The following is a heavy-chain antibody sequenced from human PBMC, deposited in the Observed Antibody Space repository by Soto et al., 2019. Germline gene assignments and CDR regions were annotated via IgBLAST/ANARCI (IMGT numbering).Heavy chain of an antibody. J-gene: IGHJ4*02. CDR2: ISGSGGST. CDR1: GFTFSSYA. Sequence: GGSLRLSCAASGFTFSSYAMSWVRQAPGKGLEWVSAISGSGGSTYYADSVKGRFTISRDNSKNTLYLQMNSLRAEDTAVYYCATCPIVVVVAAYGFLDYWGQGTLVTVSS. CDR3: ATCPIVVVVAAYGFLDY. V-gene: IGHV3-23*01. D-gene: IGHD2-15*01.